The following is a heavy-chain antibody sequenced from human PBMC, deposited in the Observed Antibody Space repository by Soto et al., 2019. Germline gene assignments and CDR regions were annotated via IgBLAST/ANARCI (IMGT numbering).Heavy chain of an antibody. J-gene: IGHJ5*02. CDR1: GGSISSGGYS. CDR2: IYHSGST. D-gene: IGHD3-22*01. Sequence: PSETLSLTCAVSGGSISSGGYSWSWIRQPPGKGLDWIGDIYHSGSTYYNPSLKSRVTISVDRSKKQFSLKLSSVTAADTAVYYCACIFSGVNYYDSSGSSWFDPWGQGTPVTVSS. V-gene: IGHV4-30-2*01. CDR3: ACIFSGVNYYDSSGSSWFDP.